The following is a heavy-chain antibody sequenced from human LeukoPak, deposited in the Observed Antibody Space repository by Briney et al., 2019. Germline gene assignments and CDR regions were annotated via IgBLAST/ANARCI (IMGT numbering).Heavy chain of an antibody. J-gene: IGHJ6*03. Sequence: SVKVSCKASGGTFSSYAISWVRQAPGQGLEWMGRVIPIFGTANYAQKFQGRVTITTDESTSTAYMGLSSLRSEDTAVYYCARDVGGRYFEGPLYYYYYMDVWGKGTTVTVSS. CDR3: ARDVGGRYFEGPLYYYYYMDV. V-gene: IGHV1-69*05. CDR1: GGTFSSYA. CDR2: VIPIFGTA. D-gene: IGHD3-9*01.